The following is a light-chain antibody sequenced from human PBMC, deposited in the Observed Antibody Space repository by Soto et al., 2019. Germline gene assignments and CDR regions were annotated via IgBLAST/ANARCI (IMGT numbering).Light chain of an antibody. Sequence: QSVLTQPASVSGSPGQSITISCTGTSSDVGGYNYVSWYQQHPGKAPKLMIYDVSNRPSGVSNRFSGSKSGNTASLTISGLQAEYQADYYCSSYTSISTYVVFCGGTKLTVL. CDR1: SSDVGGYNY. CDR2: DVS. CDR3: SSYTSISTYVV. J-gene: IGLJ2*01. V-gene: IGLV2-14*01.